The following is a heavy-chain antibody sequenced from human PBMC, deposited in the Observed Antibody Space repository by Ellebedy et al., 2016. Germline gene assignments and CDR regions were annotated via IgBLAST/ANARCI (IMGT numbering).Heavy chain of an antibody. CDR1: GGSISSGDYY. Sequence: LRLSXTVSGGSISSGDYYWSWIRQPPGKGLEWIGYIYYSGSTYYNPSLKSRVTISVDTSKNQFSLKLSSVTAADTAVYYCARDRAYCSSTSCYIGWFDPWGQGTLVTVSS. J-gene: IGHJ5*02. CDR3: ARDRAYCSSTSCYIGWFDP. D-gene: IGHD2-2*02. CDR2: IYYSGST. V-gene: IGHV4-30-4*01.